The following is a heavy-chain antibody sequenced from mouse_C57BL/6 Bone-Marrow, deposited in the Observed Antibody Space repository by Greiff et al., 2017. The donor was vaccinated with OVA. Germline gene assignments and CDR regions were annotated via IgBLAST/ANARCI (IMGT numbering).Heavy chain of an antibody. V-gene: IGHV3-6*01. CDR3: ASAFYWFAY. Sequence: VQLQQSGPGLVKPSQSLSLTCSVTGYSITSGYYWNWIRQFPGNKLEWMGYISYDGSNNYNPSLKNRISITRDTSKNQFFLKLNSVTTEDTATYYCASAFYWFAYWGQGTLVTVSA. CDR2: ISYDGSN. J-gene: IGHJ3*01. CDR1: GYSITSGYY.